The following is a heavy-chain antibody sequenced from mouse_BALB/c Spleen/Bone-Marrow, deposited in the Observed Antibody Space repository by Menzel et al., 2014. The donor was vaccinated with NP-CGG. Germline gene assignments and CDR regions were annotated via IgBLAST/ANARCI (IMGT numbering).Heavy chain of an antibody. CDR2: IDPADGNT. J-gene: IGHJ2*01. V-gene: IGHV14-3*02. CDR1: GFNIKDTY. Sequence: VQLQQSGAELVKSGASVKLSCTASGFNIKDTYMHWVKRRPEQGLEWIGRIDPADGNTKYDPKFQGKATITADISSNTAYLRLSSLTSEDTAVYYCASYVYGYYFDYWGQGTTLTVSS. D-gene: IGHD2-2*01. CDR3: ASYVYGYYFDY.